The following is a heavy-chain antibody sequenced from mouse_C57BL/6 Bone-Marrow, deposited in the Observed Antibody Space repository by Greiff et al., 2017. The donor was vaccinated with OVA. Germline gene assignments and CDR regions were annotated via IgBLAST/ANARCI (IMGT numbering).Heavy chain of an antibody. CDR3: TRGGIYYGTKGFDY. V-gene: IGHV1-5*01. J-gene: IGHJ3*01. CDR2: IYPGNSDT. D-gene: IGHD2-1*01. Sequence: EVQLQQSGTVLARPGASVKMSCKTSGYTFTSYWMHWVKQRPGQGLEWIGAIYPGNSDTSYNQKFKGKAKLTAVTSASTAYMKLSSMTNEDSAVYYCTRGGIYYGTKGFDYWGQGTLVTVSA. CDR1: GYTFTSYW.